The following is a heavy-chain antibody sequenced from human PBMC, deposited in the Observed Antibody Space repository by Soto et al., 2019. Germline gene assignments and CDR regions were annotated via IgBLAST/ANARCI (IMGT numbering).Heavy chain of an antibody. J-gene: IGHJ4*02. CDR1: GFTFDDYA. CDR2: ITRDGATT. CDR3: AKDGGYSDSWFGYSDY. D-gene: IGHD6-13*01. Sequence: EVQLVESGGVVVQFGGSLRLSCAASGFTFDDYAMHWVRQAPGKGLEWVSLITRDGATTYYADSVKGRFTISRDNSKNSLYLQMNSLRPDDTALYYCAKDGGYSDSWFGYSDYWGQGTLVTVSS. V-gene: IGHV3-43D*04.